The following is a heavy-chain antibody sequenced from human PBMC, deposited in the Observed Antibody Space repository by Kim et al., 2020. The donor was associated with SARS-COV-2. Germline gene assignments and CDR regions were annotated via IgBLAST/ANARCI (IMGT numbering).Heavy chain of an antibody. J-gene: IGHJ4*02. CDR2: IRGSGSST. Sequence: GGSLRLSCAASGFTFSTYAMTWVRQAPGKGLEWVSSIRGSGSSTYYADSVKGRFTISRDNSKNTLYLEMNSLRDEDTAVYYCARLPVAGAPYWGQGTLVT. D-gene: IGHD6-19*01. V-gene: IGHV3-23*01. CDR3: ARLPVAGAPY. CDR1: GFTFSTYA.